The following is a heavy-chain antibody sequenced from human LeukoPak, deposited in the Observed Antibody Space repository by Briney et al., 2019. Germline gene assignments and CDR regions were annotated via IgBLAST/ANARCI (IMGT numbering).Heavy chain of an antibody. CDR3: AKDKRHRGYSYGGRYYYYYYGMDV. CDR2: ISWDGGST. J-gene: IGHJ6*02. D-gene: IGHD5-18*01. CDR1: GFTFDDYA. V-gene: IGHV3-43D*03. Sequence: PGGFLRLSCAASGFTFDDYAMHWVRQAPGKGLEWVSLISWDGGSTYYADSVKGRFTISRDNSKNSLYLQMNSLRAEDTALYYCAKDKRHRGYSYGGRYYYYYYGMDVWGQGTTVTVPS.